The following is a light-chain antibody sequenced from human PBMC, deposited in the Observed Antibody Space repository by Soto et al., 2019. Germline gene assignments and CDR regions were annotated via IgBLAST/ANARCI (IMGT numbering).Light chain of an antibody. CDR1: QSISSL. CDR3: QQYNSYWT. CDR2: DAS. J-gene: IGKJ1*01. Sequence: DIQMTQSPSTLSASVGDRVTITCRASQSISSLLAWYHQKPGKAPKLLIYDASSLESGVPSRFSGRGSGTEFTLTISSLQPDDFATYYCQQYNSYWTFGQGTKVDIK. V-gene: IGKV1-5*01.